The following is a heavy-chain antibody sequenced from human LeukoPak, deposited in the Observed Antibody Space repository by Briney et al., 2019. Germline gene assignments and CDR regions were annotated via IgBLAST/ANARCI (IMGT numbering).Heavy chain of an antibody. D-gene: IGHD3-9*01. CDR3: ARAPNSEILTVWVDC. CDR1: GYTFTGYY. V-gene: IGHV1-2*02. J-gene: IGHJ4*02. CDR2: INPNSGDT. Sequence: ASVKVSCKASGYTFTGYYMHWVRQAPGQGLEWMGWINPNSGDTNYAQKFQGRVTMTRDTSMSTAYLDLTGLTSDDTAVYYCARAPNSEILTVWVDCWGQGALVTVSS.